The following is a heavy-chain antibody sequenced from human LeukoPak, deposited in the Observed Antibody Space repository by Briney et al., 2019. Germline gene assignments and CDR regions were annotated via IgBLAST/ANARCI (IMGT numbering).Heavy chain of an antibody. J-gene: IGHJ3*02. CDR1: GYTFTSYA. CDR3: ARPKSPLKWGAFDI. V-gene: IGHV1-3*01. D-gene: IGHD1-26*01. Sequence: GASVKVSCKASGYTFTSYAMHWARQAPGQGLEWMGWINAGNGNTKYSQKFQGRVTITADESTSTAYMELSSLRSEDTAVYYCARPKSPLKWGAFDIWGQGTMVTVSS. CDR2: INAGNGNT.